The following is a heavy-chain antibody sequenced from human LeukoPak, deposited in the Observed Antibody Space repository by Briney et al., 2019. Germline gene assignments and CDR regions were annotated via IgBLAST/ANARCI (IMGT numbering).Heavy chain of an antibody. Sequence: GGSLTLSCAASGFTFSSYWMSWVRQAPGKGLEWVAFIRHDGSNKHYADSVKGRFTISRDNSKNTLYLQMNSLRAEDTAVYYCAKDSSRGVNYYYYYYMDVWGKGTTVTMSS. D-gene: IGHD3-10*01. CDR3: AKDSSRGVNYYYYYYMDV. CDR1: GFTFSSYW. V-gene: IGHV3-30*02. J-gene: IGHJ6*03. CDR2: IRHDGSNK.